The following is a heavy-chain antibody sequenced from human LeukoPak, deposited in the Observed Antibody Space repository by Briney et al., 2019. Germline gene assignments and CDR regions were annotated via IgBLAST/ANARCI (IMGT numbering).Heavy chain of an antibody. V-gene: IGHV4-4*07. J-gene: IGHJ5*02. D-gene: IGHD3-22*01. CDR2: IYTSGST. CDR1: GGSISSYY. Sequence: SETLSLTCTVSGGSISSYYWSWIRQPAGKGLEWIGRIYTSGSTNYNPSLKSRVTMSVDTSKNQFSLKLSSVTAADTAVYYCARTLTGNIVVTDNWFDPWGQGTLVTVSS. CDR3: ARTLTGNIVVTDNWFDP.